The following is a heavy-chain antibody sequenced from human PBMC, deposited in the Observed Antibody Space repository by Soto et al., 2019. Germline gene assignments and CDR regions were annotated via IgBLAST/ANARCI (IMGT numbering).Heavy chain of an antibody. CDR3: AKDKSSSGSPDY. Sequence: GGSLRLSCAASGFTFSSYGMHWVRQAPGKGLEWVAVISYDGSNKYYADSVKGRFTISRDNSKNTLYLQMNSLRAEDTAVYYCAKDKSSSGSPDYWGQGTLVTVSS. CDR1: GFTFSSYG. CDR2: ISYDGSNK. V-gene: IGHV3-30*18. J-gene: IGHJ4*02. D-gene: IGHD3-22*01.